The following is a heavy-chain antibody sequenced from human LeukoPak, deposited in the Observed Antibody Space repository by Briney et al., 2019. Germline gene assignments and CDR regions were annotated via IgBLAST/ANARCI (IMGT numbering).Heavy chain of an antibody. V-gene: IGHV3-21*04. Sequence: GGSLRLSCSASGFTFSSYSMNWLRQAPGKGLVWVSSISSSSSYIYYADSVKGRFTISRDNAKTSLYLQMDSLRAEATAVYYGTRLLPSSHHFFDSWGQGTLVTV. CDR2: ISSSSSYI. CDR1: GFTFSSYS. J-gene: IGHJ4*02. D-gene: IGHD6-6*01. CDR3: TRLLPSSHHFFDS.